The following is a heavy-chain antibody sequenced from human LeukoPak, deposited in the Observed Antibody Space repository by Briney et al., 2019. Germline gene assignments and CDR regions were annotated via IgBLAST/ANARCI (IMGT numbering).Heavy chain of an antibody. CDR2: ISNDGSST. V-gene: IGHV3-74*01. Sequence: GGSLRLSSAASGFTFSSYWMHWVRQGPGKGLVWVSRISNDGSSTSYADSVKGRFTISRDNANNTVYLQMNSLRAEDTAVYYCARVFNAFSFDLWGRGTLVTVSS. J-gene: IGHJ2*01. CDR3: ARVFNAFSFDL. D-gene: IGHD2-21*01. CDR1: GFTFSSYW.